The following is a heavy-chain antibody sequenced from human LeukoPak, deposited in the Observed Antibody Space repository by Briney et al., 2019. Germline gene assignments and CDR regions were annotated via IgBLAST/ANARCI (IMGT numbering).Heavy chain of an antibody. V-gene: IGHV4-30-2*01. CDR2: VYHNGNL. CDR1: GGSISSGTYS. CDR3: AREGEPYGFDY. D-gene: IGHD3-10*01. Sequence: SQTLSLTCAVSGGSISSGTYSWSWIRQPPGKGLEWIGYVYHNGNLYYNPSLKSPVTISVDRSKNQFSLNLKFVTAADTAVYYCAREGEPYGFDYWGQGALVTVSS. J-gene: IGHJ4*02.